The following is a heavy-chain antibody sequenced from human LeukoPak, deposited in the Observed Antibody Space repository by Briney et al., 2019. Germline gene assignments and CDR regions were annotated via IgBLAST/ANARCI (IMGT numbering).Heavy chain of an antibody. Sequence: GGSLRLSCAASGFTFSSYEMNWVRQAPGKGLEWVSYISSSGSTIYYADSVKGRFTTSRDNAKNSLYLQMNSLRAEDTAVYYCARALVARPFWGQGTMVTVSS. CDR3: ARALVARPF. V-gene: IGHV3-48*03. CDR2: ISSSGSTI. J-gene: IGHJ3*01. D-gene: IGHD6-6*01. CDR1: GFTFSSYE.